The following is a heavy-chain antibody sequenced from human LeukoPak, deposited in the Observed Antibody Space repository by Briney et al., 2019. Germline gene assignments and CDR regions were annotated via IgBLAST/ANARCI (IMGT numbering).Heavy chain of an antibody. Sequence: ASVKVSCKASGYTFTSYYMHWVRQAPGQGLEWMGIINPSGGSTSYAQKFQGRVTMTRDASTSTVYMELSSLRSEDTAVYYCARASREIWFGELWAASDAFDIWGQGTMVTVSS. CDR3: ARASREIWFGELWAASDAFDI. J-gene: IGHJ3*02. V-gene: IGHV1-46*01. CDR1: GYTFTSYY. D-gene: IGHD3-10*01. CDR2: INPSGGST.